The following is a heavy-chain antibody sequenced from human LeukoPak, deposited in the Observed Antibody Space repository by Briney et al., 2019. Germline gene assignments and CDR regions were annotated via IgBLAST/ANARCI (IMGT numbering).Heavy chain of an antibody. Sequence: GGSLRLSCAASGFTFSSYTIHWVRQAPGKGLERVAVISFDGSNKYYADSVKGRFSISRDNSKNTLYLQMNSLRAEDTAVYYCAKAGYSSGWRNFDYWGQGTLVTVSS. CDR2: ISFDGSNK. CDR3: AKAGYSSGWRNFDY. CDR1: GFTFSSYT. J-gene: IGHJ4*02. D-gene: IGHD6-19*01. V-gene: IGHV3-30-3*01.